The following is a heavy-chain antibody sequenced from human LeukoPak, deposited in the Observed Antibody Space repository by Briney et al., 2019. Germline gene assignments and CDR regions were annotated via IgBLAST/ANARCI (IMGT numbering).Heavy chain of an antibody. V-gene: IGHV4-39*07. CDR3: ASRRLRFLEWLPIDAFDI. CDR2: INHSGST. CDR1: GGSISSSGYY. Sequence: SETLSLTCTVSGGSISSSGYYWSWIRQPPGKGLEWIGEINHSGSTNYNPSLKSRVTISVDTSKNQFSLKLSSVTAADTAVYYCASRRLRFLEWLPIDAFDIWGQGTMVTVSS. J-gene: IGHJ3*02. D-gene: IGHD3-3*01.